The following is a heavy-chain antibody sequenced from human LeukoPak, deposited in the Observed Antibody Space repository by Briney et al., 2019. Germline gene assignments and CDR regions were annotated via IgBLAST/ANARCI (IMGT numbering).Heavy chain of an antibody. V-gene: IGHV1-8*01. D-gene: IGHD1-26*01. CDR3: ATRHPVGATGDY. CDR1: GYTFTSYD. J-gene: IGHJ4*02. Sequence: ASVKVSCKASGYTFTSYDINWVRQATGQGLEWMGWMNPNSGNTGYAQKFQGRVTMTRNTSISTAYMELSSRRSEDTAVYYCATRHPVGATGDYWGQGTLVTVSS. CDR2: MNPNSGNT.